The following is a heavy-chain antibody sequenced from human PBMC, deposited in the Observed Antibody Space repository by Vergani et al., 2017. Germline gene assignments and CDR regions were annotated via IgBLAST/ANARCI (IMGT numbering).Heavy chain of an antibody. CDR3: AKGVTAAPPHD. CDR2: ISWNSGSI. CDR1: GFTFSSYA. J-gene: IGHJ4*02. V-gene: IGHV3-9*01. D-gene: IGHD2-2*01. Sequence: EVQLLESGGNLIQPGVSLRLSCGASGFTFSSYAMTWVRLAPGKGLQWVSGISWNSGSIGYADSVKGRFTISRDNAKNSLYLQMNSLRAEDTALYYCAKGVTAAPPHDGGQGTLVTVSS.